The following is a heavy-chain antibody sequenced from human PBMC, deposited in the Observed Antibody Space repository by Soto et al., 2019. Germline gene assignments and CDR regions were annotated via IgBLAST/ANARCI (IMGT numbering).Heavy chain of an antibody. Sequence: QVQLVQSGAEVKKPGSSVKVSCKASGGTFSSYAISWVRQAPGQELEWMGGIIPIFGTANYAQKFQGRVTITADESTSTAYMELSSLRSEDTAVYYCARRSSSGWPKPYYYYYGMDVWGQGTTVTVSS. CDR1: GGTFSSYA. CDR2: IIPIFGTA. CDR3: ARRSSSGWPKPYYYYYGMDV. J-gene: IGHJ6*02. D-gene: IGHD6-19*01. V-gene: IGHV1-69*01.